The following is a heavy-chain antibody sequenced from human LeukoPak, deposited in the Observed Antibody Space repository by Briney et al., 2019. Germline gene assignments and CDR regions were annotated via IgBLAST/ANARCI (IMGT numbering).Heavy chain of an antibody. CDR3: AKDHYWSIDY. V-gene: IGHV3-74*01. D-gene: IGHD3-3*01. CDR2: IKGDGIST. CDR1: GFAFSSNW. Sequence: GGSLRLSCAASGFAFSSNWMHWVRHAPGQGLVWVSRIKGDGISTNYADSVKGRFTISRDIAKNTLYLQMNSLRAEDTGVYYCAKDHYWSIDYWGRGALVTVSS. J-gene: IGHJ4*02.